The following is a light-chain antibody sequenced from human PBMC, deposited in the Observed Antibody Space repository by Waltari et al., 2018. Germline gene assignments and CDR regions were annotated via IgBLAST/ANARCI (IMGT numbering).Light chain of an antibody. CDR1: ESESSSY. CDR3: QQDGSSPPT. CDR2: CAA. V-gene: IGKV3-20*01. Sequence: CRGSESESSSYLAWCQQKPCQTPRLLIDCAASRSNGSPDRWSGSGSCTDVTPTTIRLQPAEFAVSYCQQDGSSPPTFGRGTQVEIK. J-gene: IGKJ4*01.